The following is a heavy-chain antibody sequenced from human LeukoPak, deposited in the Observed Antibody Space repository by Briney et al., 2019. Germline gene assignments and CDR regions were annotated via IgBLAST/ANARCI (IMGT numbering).Heavy chain of an antibody. CDR2: ISPNGGST. CDR3: VKIARD. V-gene: IGHV3-64D*09. Sequence: GGSLRLSCSASGFTFSSFDMHWVRQAPGKGLEYISAISPNGGSTYHADSVKGRFTISRVNSKNTLYLQMSSLRIEDTAVYYCVKIARDWGQGTLVTVSS. J-gene: IGHJ4*02. CDR1: GFTFSSFD.